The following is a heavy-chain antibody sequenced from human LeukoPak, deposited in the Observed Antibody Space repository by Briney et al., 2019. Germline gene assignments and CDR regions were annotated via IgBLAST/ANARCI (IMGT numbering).Heavy chain of an antibody. V-gene: IGHV4-30-4*08. CDR2: IYYSGGT. CDR1: GGSISSGDYY. D-gene: IGHD5-18*01. J-gene: IGHJ4*02. Sequence: PSETLSLTCTVSGGSISSGDYYWSWIRQPPGKGLEWIGYIYYSGGTYYNPSLKSRVTISVDTSKNQFSLKLSSVTAADTAVYYCARGGGYGPFDYWGQGALVTVSS. CDR3: ARGGGYGPFDY.